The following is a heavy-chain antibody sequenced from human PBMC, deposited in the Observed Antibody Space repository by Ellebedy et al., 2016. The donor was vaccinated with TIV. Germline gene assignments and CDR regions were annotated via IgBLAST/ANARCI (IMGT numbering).Heavy chain of an antibody. Sequence: GGSLRLXXAASGFTFSSYWMQGVRQAPGKGLEWVANIKQDGSAKYYVDSVRGRFTISRDNAKNSVYLQMNNLRAEDTAVYYCARRYMDVWGKGTTVTVSS. CDR3: ARRYMDV. CDR2: IKQDGSAK. CDR1: GFTFSSYW. J-gene: IGHJ6*03. V-gene: IGHV3-7*01.